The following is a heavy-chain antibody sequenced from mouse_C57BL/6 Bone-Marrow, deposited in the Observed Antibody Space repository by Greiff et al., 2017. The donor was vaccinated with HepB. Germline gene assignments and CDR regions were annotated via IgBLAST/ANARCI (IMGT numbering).Heavy chain of an antibody. CDR1: GYTFTSYW. CDR2: IYPGSGST. D-gene: IGHD2-12*01. V-gene: IGHV1-55*01. Sequence: VKVVESGAELVKPGASVKMSCKASGYTFTSYWITWVKQRPGQGLEWIGDIYPGSGSTNYNEKFKSKATLTVDTSSSTAYMQLSSLTSEDSAVYYCARDGYRYYLDYWGQGTSVTVSS. J-gene: IGHJ4*01. CDR3: ARDGYRYYLDY.